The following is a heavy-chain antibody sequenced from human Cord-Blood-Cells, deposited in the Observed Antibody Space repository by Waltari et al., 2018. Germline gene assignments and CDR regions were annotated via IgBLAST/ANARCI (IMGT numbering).Heavy chain of an antibody. CDR3: ARDRDYYYGMDV. Sequence: EVQLVESGGGLVQPGGSLRLSCAASGFTFSSYEMNLVRQAPGKGLEWVSYISSSGSTIYYADSVKGRFTISRDNAKNSLYLQMNSLRAEDTAVYYCARDRDYYYGMDVWGQGTTVTVSS. CDR1: GFTFSSYE. J-gene: IGHJ6*02. V-gene: IGHV3-48*03. CDR2: ISSSGSTI.